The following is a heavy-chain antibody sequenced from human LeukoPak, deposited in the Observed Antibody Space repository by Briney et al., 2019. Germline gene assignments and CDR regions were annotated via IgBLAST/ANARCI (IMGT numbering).Heavy chain of an antibody. CDR2: ISSNGGST. D-gene: IGHD2-21*02. CDR1: GFTFSNYA. CDR3: ARDGGTYCGGDCYGD. J-gene: IGHJ4*02. V-gene: IGHV3-64*01. Sequence: PGGSLRLSCAASGFTFSNYAMNWVRQAPGKGLEYVSGISSNGGSTNYANSVKGRFTISRDNSKNTLYLQMGSLRAEDMAVYYFARDGGTYCGGDCYGDWGQGTLVTVCS.